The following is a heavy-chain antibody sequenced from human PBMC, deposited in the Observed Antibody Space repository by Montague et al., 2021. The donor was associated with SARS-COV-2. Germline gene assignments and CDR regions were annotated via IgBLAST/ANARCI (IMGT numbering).Heavy chain of an antibody. CDR2: IESGGNT. V-gene: IGHV3-23*01. Sequence: SLRLSCAASKFTFNTYAMTWVRQAPGKGLEWVSCIESGGNTFFADSVQGRFTISRDFSTNTVFLQMNRLRADDTAMYFCASYGVKSPGAFDIWGQGTLVTVSS. J-gene: IGHJ3*02. CDR3: ASYGVKSPGAFDI. D-gene: IGHD4-17*01. CDR1: KFTFNTYA.